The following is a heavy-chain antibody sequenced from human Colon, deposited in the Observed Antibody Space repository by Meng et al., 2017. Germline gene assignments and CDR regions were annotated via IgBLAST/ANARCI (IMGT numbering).Heavy chain of an antibody. J-gene: IGHJ5*02. Sequence: QVKRWQSGASGKRPGASVKGPGKASGGTFSGFAMAWLRQAPGQGLEWMGGIIPAFGTTTYARQFEGRLTITADEATSTAYMELSSLTSDDTAVYYCARRPPDYGDYNWFDPWGQGTLVTVSS. CDR3: ARRPPDYGDYNWFDP. CDR1: GGTFSGFA. CDR2: IIPAFGTT. V-gene: IGHV1-69*01. D-gene: IGHD4-17*01.